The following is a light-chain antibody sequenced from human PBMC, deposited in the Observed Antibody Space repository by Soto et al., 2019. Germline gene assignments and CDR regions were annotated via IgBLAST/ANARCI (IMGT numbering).Light chain of an antibody. CDR2: AAS. J-gene: IGKJ5*01. V-gene: IGKV1-39*01. CDR1: ESIARH. CDR3: QQTYSTLSIT. Sequence: DIQMTQSPSSLSASVGDRVTITCRASESIARHLNWYQQKPGKAPKLLIYAASSLHNGVPSRFRGGGSGTDFTRTISNLQPEDVATYYCQQTYSTLSITFGQGTRLEIK.